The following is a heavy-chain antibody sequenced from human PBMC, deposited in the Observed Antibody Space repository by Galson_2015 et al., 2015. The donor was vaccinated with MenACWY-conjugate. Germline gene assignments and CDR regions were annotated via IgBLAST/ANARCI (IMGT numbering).Heavy chain of an antibody. Sequence: SLRLSCAASGFTFSTYRMNWVRQAPGKGLEWVSYISSSSSTIYYANSVKGRFTISRDNAKNSLYLQMNTLRDEDTAVYYCARVPGYSYGYYYWWGQGTLVTVSS. CDR1: GFTFSTYR. D-gene: IGHD5-18*01. CDR2: ISSSSSTI. J-gene: IGHJ4*02. CDR3: ARVPGYSYGYYYW. V-gene: IGHV3-48*02.